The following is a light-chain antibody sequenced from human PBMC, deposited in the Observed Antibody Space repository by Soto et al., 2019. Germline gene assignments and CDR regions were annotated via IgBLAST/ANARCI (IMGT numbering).Light chain of an antibody. CDR3: QHYNGYPFT. CDR1: QSVSNW. V-gene: IGKV1-5*03. CDR2: QAS. J-gene: IGKJ3*01. Sequence: DIQMTQFPSTLSASVGDRVTITCRASQSVSNWLAWYQQKPGKAPNLLIYQASNLETGVPSRFSGGGSGTEFTLTISSLEPDDSATYYCQHYNGYPFTFGPGTKVDLK.